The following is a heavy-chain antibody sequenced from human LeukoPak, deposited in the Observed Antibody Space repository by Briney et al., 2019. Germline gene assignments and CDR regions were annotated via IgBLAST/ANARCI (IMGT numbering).Heavy chain of an antibody. V-gene: IGHV4-34*01. J-gene: IGHJ6*03. CDR2: INHSGST. D-gene: IGHD3-10*01. Sequence: PSETMSLTCAVYGGSFSGYYWSWIRQPPGKGLEWIGEINHSGSTNYNPSLKSRVTISVDTSKNQFSLKLSSVTAADTAVYYCARGSYGYYGSGSYYYYYYYMDVWGKGTTVTVSS. CDR3: ARGSYGYYGSGSYYYYYYYMDV. CDR1: GGSFSGYY.